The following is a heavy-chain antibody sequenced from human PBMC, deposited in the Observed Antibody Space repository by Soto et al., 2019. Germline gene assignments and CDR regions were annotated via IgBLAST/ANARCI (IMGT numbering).Heavy chain of an antibody. CDR3: ARGFGRSHFDY. CDR2: FHYSGST. CDR1: GGSISSRDSY. Sequence: SETLCLTCTVSGGSISSRDSYWGWIRQPPGKGLEWIGSFHYSGSTYYNPSLKSRVTISVDTSKNQLSLRVTSVTAPDPAVYYCARGFGRSHFDYWGKGTLVTASS. J-gene: IGHJ4*02. V-gene: IGHV4-39*01. D-gene: IGHD3-16*01.